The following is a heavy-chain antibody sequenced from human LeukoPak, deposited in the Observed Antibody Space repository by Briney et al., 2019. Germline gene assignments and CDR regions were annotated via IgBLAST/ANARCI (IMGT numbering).Heavy chain of an antibody. CDR2: INHNGNVN. D-gene: IGHD6-19*01. CDR1: GFTFSSYW. J-gene: IGHJ4*02. Sequence: GGSLRLSCAASGFTFSSYWMNWARQAPGKGLEWVASINHNGNVNYYVDSVKGRFTISRDNAKNSLYLQMSNLRAEDTAVYYCAKGRHLYSSGWSIEYWGQGTLVTVSS. CDR3: AKGRHLYSSGWSIEY. V-gene: IGHV3-7*03.